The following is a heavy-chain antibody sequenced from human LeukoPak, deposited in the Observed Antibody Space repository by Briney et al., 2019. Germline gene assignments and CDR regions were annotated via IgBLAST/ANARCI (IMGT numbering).Heavy chain of an antibody. J-gene: IGHJ4*02. CDR3: TREASKGYYDTSGYYYDY. CDR1: GFTFSDYY. V-gene: IGHV3-11*06. D-gene: IGHD3-22*01. CDR2: ISSSSSYT. Sequence: GGSLRLSCAASGFTFSDYYMSWIRQAPGKGLEWVSYISSSSSYTNYADSVKGRFTISRDNAKNSLYLQMNSLRADDTAVYYCTREASKGYYDTSGYYYDYWGQGTLVTVSS.